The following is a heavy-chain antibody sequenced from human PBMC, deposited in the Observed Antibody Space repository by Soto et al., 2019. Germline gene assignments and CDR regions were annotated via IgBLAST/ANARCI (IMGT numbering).Heavy chain of an antibody. J-gene: IGHJ4*02. Sequence: SETLSLTCTVSGGSISSGDYYWSWIRQPPGKGLEWIGYIYYSGSTYYNPSLKSRVTISVDTSKNQFSLKLSSVTAADTAVYYWDSQRKYYYDSSVYLEVDYWGQGTLVTVSS. CDR1: GGSISSGDYY. D-gene: IGHD3-22*01. V-gene: IGHV4-30-4*01. CDR3: DSQRKYYYDSSVYLEVDY. CDR2: IYYSGST.